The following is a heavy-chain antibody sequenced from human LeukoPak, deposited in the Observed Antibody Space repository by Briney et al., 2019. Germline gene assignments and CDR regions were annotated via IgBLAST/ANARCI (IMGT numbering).Heavy chain of an antibody. J-gene: IGHJ4*02. CDR2: ISGSGGST. V-gene: IGHV3-23*01. D-gene: IGHD4-17*01. CDR1: GFTFSSNW. Sequence: GGSLRLSCAASGFTFSSNWMSWVRQAPGQGLEWVSAISGSGGSTYYADSVKGRFTISRDNSKNTLYLQMNSLRAEDTAVYYCAKDANYGDYDYWGQGTLVTVSS. CDR3: AKDANYGDYDY.